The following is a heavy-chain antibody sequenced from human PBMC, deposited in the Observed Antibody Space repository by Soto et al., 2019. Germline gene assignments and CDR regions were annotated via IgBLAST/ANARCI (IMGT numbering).Heavy chain of an antibody. CDR3: ARTRGDYYGSGSYPNYYYYGMDV. Sequence: ASVKVSCKASGYTFTSYYMHWVRQAPGQGLEWMGIINPRGGSTSYAQKFQGRVTMTRDTSTSTVYMELSSLRSEDTAVYYCARTRGDYYGSGSYPNYYYYGMDVWGQGTTVTVSS. D-gene: IGHD3-10*01. V-gene: IGHV1-46*01. J-gene: IGHJ6*02. CDR2: INPRGGST. CDR1: GYTFTSYY.